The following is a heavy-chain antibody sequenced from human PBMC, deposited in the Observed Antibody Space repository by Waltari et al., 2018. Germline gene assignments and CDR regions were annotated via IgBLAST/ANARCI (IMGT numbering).Heavy chain of an antibody. V-gene: IGHV3-23*04. CDR2: ISGSGDST. J-gene: IGHJ3*02. CDR1: GFTFENYV. Sequence: EVQVVESGGGLVQPGGSLRLSCAASGFTFENYVMNWVRQAPGKGLEGVSGISGSGDSTNYADSVKGRFTITRDKSRNTLYLQMNSLRVDDTAVYYCARSSQISMIVVADAFDIWGQGTRVTVSS. CDR3: ARSSQISMIVVADAFDI. D-gene: IGHD3-22*01.